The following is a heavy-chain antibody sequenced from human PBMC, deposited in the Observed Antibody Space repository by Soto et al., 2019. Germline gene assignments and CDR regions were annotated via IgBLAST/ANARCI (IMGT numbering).Heavy chain of an antibody. CDR3: AAIPASYDSSGSAPRWFDP. CDR2: IVVGSGNT. V-gene: IGHV1-58*01. J-gene: IGHJ5*02. D-gene: IGHD3-22*01. CDR1: GFTFTSSA. Sequence: SVKVSCKASGFTFTSSAVQWVRQASGQRLEGIGWIVVGSGNTNYAQKFQERVTITRDMSTSTAYMELSSLRSEDTAVYYCAAIPASYDSSGSAPRWFDPWGQGTLVTVS.